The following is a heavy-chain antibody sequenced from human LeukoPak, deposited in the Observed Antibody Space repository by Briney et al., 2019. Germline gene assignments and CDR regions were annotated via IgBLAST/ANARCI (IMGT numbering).Heavy chain of an antibody. D-gene: IGHD3-9*01. CDR2: IYYSGST. V-gene: IGHV4-30-4*01. J-gene: IGHJ5*02. CDR3: ARDLPTLTSHWFDP. CDR1: GGSISSGDYY. Sequence: SQTLSLTCTVSGGSISSGDYYWSWIRQPPGKGLEWIGYIYYSGSTYYNPSLKSRVTISVDTSKNQFSLKLSSVTAADTAVYYCARDLPTLTSHWFDPWGQETLVTVSS.